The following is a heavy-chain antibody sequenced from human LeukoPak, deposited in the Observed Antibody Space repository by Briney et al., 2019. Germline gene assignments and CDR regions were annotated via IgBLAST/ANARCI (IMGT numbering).Heavy chain of an antibody. Sequence: ASVKVSCKASGYTFTSDGISWVRQAPGQGLEWMGWISAYNGNTNYAQKLQGRVTMTTDTSTSTAYMELRSLRSDDTAVYYCARRGTTDYYYYGMDVWGQGTTVTVSS. D-gene: IGHD4-17*01. CDR2: ISAYNGNT. J-gene: IGHJ6*02. CDR1: GYTFTSDG. CDR3: ARRGTTDYYYYGMDV. V-gene: IGHV1-18*01.